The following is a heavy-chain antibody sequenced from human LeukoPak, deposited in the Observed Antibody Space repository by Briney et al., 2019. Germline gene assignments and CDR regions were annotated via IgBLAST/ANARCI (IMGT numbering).Heavy chain of an antibody. V-gene: IGHV3-21*01. D-gene: IGHD3-10*02. J-gene: IGHJ6*04. CDR1: GFTFSSYT. Sequence: GGSLRLSCAASGFTFSSYTMNWVRQAPGTGLEWVSFISSSSSYIYFADSVKGRFTISRDNAKNSLYLQMNSLRAEDTAVYYCAELGITMIGGVWGKGTTVTISS. CDR3: AELGITMIGGV. CDR2: ISSSSSYI.